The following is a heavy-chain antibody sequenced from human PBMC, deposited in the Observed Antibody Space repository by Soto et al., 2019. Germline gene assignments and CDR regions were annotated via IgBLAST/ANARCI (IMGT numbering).Heavy chain of an antibody. CDR2: INHSGST. D-gene: IGHD4-17*01. Sequence: SLTCAVYGGSFSGYYWSWIRQPPGKGLEWIGEINHSGSTNYNPSLKSRVTISVDTSKNQFSLKLSSVTAADTAVYYCAMPYGDYRGYWGQGTLVTVSS. J-gene: IGHJ4*02. CDR1: GGSFSGYY. V-gene: IGHV4-34*01. CDR3: AMPYGDYRGY.